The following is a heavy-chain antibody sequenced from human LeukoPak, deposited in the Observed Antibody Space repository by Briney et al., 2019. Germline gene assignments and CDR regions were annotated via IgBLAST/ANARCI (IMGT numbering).Heavy chain of an antibody. Sequence: ASVKVSCKASGYTFTGYYMHWVRQAPGQGLEWMGWINPNSGGTNYAQKFQGRVTMTRDTSISTAYMELSRLRSDDTAVYYCASRRVGANLPFDYWGQGTLVTVSS. CDR3: ASRRVGANLPFDY. CDR2: INPNSGGT. CDR1: GYTFTGYY. D-gene: IGHD1-26*01. V-gene: IGHV1-2*02. J-gene: IGHJ4*02.